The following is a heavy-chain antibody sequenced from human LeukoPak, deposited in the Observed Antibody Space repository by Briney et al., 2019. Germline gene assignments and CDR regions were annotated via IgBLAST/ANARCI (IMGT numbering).Heavy chain of an antibody. CDR2: ISYDGSNK. CDR1: GFTFSSYG. D-gene: IGHD5-12*01. V-gene: IGHV3-30*18. Sequence: PGRSLRLSCAASGFTFSSYGMHWVRQAPGKGLEWVAVISYDGSNKYYADSVKGRFTISRDNSKNTLYLQMNSLRAEDTAVYYCAKLYSGYGQDDYWGQGTPVTVSS. J-gene: IGHJ4*02. CDR3: AKLYSGYGQDDY.